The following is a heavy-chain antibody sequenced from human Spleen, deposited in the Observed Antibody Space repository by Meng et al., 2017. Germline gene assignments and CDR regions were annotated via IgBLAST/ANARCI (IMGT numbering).Heavy chain of an antibody. Sequence: GSLRLSCEASGFTFSMHAMSWVRQAPGKGLEWVSAISGSGGSTYYADSVKGRFTISRDNSKNRLYLQMNSLRAEDTAVYYCAKEVVRGVIATVVGYFDYWGQGTLVSVSS. CDR1: GFTFSMHA. D-gene: IGHD3-10*01. CDR2: ISGSGGST. J-gene: IGHJ4*02. CDR3: AKEVVRGVIATVVGYFDY. V-gene: IGHV3-23*01.